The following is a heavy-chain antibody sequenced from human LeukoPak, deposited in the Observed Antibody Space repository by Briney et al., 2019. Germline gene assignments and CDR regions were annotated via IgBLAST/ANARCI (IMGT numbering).Heavy chain of an antibody. V-gene: IGHV3-23*01. J-gene: IGHJ4*02. D-gene: IGHD3-3*01. Sequence: PGGSRRLSSAASAFAFGTYAVSSVRQAPGEWLECVSPISGSGDKTYYADSVKVRFPNPSDNSGYTLHLQMNNLRAAYTAVYYCAKGLRGSGYYCAHWGQEPLVPVSS. CDR3: AKGLRGSGYYCAH. CDR1: AFAFGTYA. CDR2: ISGSGDKT.